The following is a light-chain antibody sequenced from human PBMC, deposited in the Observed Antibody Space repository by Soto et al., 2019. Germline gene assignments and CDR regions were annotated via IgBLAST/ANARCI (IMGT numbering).Light chain of an antibody. Sequence: DIQMTQSPSTLSASVGDRVTITCRASPSTSSWLAWYQQKPGKAPKLLIYDASSLESGVPSRFSGGGSGTEVTLSVSRLQPDDFGSYFWQENNCYSWYTVGQRTRLEIK. V-gene: IGKV1-5*01. CDR2: DAS. CDR3: QENNCYSWYT. J-gene: IGKJ2*01. CDR1: PSTSSW.